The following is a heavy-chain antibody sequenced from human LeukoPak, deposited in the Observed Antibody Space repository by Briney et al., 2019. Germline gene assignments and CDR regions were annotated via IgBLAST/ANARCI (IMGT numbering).Heavy chain of an antibody. J-gene: IGHJ3*02. V-gene: IGHV1-24*01. CDR3: AAIKTYYYDTSGYYFPLNAFDI. CDR2: FDPEDGET. Sequence: ASVKVSCKVSGYTLTELSMHWVRQAPGKGLEWMGGFDPEDGETIYAQKFQGRVTMTEDTSTDTAYMELSSLRSEDTAVYYCAAIKTYYYDTSGYYFPLNAFDIWGQGTMVTVSS. D-gene: IGHD3-22*01. CDR1: GYTLTELS.